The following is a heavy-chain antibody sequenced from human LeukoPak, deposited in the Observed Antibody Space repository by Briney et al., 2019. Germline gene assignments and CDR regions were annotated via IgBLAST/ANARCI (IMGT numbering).Heavy chain of an antibody. CDR2: IYSGGNT. CDR1: GFTVSSNY. J-gene: IGHJ3*02. CDR3: ARAYCTSTTCLLGFDI. V-gene: IGHV3-66*01. Sequence: GGSLRLSCAASGFTVSSNYMNWVRQAPGKGLEWVSVIYSGGNTYYADSVKGRFTISRDNSKNTLYLQMNSLRAEDTAVYYCARAYCTSTTCLLGFDIWGQGTPVTVSS. D-gene: IGHD2-2*01.